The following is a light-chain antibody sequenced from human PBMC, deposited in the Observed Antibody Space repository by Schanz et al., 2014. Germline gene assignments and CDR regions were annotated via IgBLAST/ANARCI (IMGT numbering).Light chain of an antibody. V-gene: IGKV1-33*01. J-gene: IGKJ1*01. CDR1: QDIRKS. Sequence: DIQMTQSPSSLSAFVGERVTITCQARQDIRKSLNWYQQKPGKAPKLLIYGASNLEAGVPSRFSGSGSGTDFTFTFSSLQPEDIATYYCQQYGDLPRTFGQGTKVEIK. CDR2: GAS. CDR3: QQYGDLPRT.